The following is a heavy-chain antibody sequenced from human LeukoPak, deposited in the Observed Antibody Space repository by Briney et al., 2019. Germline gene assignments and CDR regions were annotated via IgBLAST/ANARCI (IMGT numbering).Heavy chain of an antibody. CDR2: ISSSSSTI. V-gene: IGHV3-48*04. D-gene: IGHD3-10*01. J-gene: IGHJ4*02. CDR3: ARGRGSDY. CDR1: GFTFSSYS. Sequence: GGSLSLSCAASGFTFSSYSMNWVRQAPGKGLEWVSYISSSSSTIYYADSVKGRFTISRDNAKNSLYLQMNSLRAEDTAVYYCARGRGSDYWGQGTLVTVSS.